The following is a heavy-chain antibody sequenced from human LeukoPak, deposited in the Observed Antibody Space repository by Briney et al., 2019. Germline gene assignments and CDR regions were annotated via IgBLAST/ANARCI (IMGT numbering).Heavy chain of an antibody. CDR2: IYSDCRT. CDR1: GFTVSNKY. D-gene: IGHD3-22*01. V-gene: IGHV3-53*01. Sequence: PGGSLRLSCAASGFTVSNKYMTWVRQAPGKGLEWVSLIYSDCRTYYADSVKGRCTISRDNSKNTLYPQMNSLRVEDTAVYFCARGLSLSGYLDAFDIWGQGTMVTVSS. CDR3: ARGLSLSGYLDAFDI. J-gene: IGHJ3*02.